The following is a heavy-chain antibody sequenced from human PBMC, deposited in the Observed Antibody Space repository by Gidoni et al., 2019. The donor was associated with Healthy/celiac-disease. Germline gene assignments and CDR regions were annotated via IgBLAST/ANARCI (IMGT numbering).Heavy chain of an antibody. J-gene: IGHJ3*02. D-gene: IGHD2-2*01. CDR1: GGSFSGYY. CDR2: INHCGRT. V-gene: IGHV4-34*01. CDR3: ARRDLGYCSSTSCSQRAFDI. Sequence: QVQLQQWGAGLLKPSETLSLTCAVYGGSFSGYYWRGIRQPPGKGLEWIGEINHCGRTNYNPSLKSRVTISVDTSKNQFSLKLSSVTAADTAVYYCARRDLGYCSSTSCSQRAFDIWGQGTMVTVSS.